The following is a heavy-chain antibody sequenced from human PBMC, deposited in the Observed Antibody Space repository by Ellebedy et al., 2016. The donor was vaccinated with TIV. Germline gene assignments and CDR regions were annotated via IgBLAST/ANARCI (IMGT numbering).Heavy chain of an antibody. CDR1: GYTLTELS. Sequence: AASVKVSCKVFGYTLTELSMHWVRQAPGKGLEWMGGFDPDDGETIYAQKFQGRVTMTEDKSTDTAYMELSSLRSEDTAVDFCAREVITAANIQPTFDYWGQGTLVTVSS. D-gene: IGHD6-13*01. CDR3: AREVITAANIQPTFDY. CDR2: FDPDDGET. V-gene: IGHV1-24*01. J-gene: IGHJ4*02.